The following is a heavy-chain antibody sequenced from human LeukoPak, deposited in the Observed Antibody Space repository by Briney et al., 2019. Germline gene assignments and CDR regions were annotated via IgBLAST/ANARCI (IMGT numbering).Heavy chain of an antibody. D-gene: IGHD3-22*01. CDR2: IYPGDSDT. CDR1: GYSFTSYW. Sequence: GESLKISCKGSGYSFTSYWIGWVRQMPGEGLEWMGIIYPGDSDTRYSPSFQGQVTISADKSISTAYLQWSSLKASDTAMYYCARTLNYYDSSGRNYYYYYGMDVWGQGTTVTVSS. V-gene: IGHV5-51*01. J-gene: IGHJ6*02. CDR3: ARTLNYYDSSGRNYYYYYGMDV.